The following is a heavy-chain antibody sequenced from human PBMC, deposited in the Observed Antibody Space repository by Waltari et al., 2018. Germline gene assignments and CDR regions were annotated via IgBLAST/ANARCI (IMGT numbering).Heavy chain of an antibody. CDR2: IYHSGST. V-gene: IGHV4-38-2*01. CDR1: GYSISSGYY. J-gene: IGHJ4*02. CDR3: ARVWAVAGRFDY. Sequence: QVQLQESGPGLVTPSETLSLTCAVSGYSISSGYYWGWSRQPPGKGLEWIGSIYHSGSTYYNPSLKSRVTISVDTSKNQFSLKLSSVTAADTAVYYCARVWAVAGRFDYWGQGTLVTVSS. D-gene: IGHD6-19*01.